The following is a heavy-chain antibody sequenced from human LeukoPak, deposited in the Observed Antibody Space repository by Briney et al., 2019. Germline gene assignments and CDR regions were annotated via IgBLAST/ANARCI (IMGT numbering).Heavy chain of an antibody. J-gene: IGHJ4*02. CDR3: ARGRGSYSPYYFDY. CDR1: GFSFDDYG. V-gene: IGHV3-20*04. CDR2: INWNGGST. Sequence: SGGSLILSCAASGFSFDDYGMSWVRQPPGKGLECVSGINWNGGSTGYADSVKGRFTISRDNAKNSLYLQMNSLRAEDTALYYCARGRGSYSPYYFDYWGQGTLVTVSS. D-gene: IGHD1-26*01.